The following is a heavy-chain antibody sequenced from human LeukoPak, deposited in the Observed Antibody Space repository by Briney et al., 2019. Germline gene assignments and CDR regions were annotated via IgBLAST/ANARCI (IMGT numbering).Heavy chain of an antibody. CDR3: ARGSGFGIPYGMDV. V-gene: IGHV4-59*02. CDR1: GGSVFSYY. Sequence: SETLSLTCTVSGGSVFSYYWSWIRQPPGKGLEWMGYIYYSGSTNYNPSLKSRVTISVDTSKNQFSLKLSSVTAADTAVYYCARGSGFGIPYGMDVWGQGTTVTVSS. D-gene: IGHD3-10*01. CDR2: IYYSGST. J-gene: IGHJ6*02.